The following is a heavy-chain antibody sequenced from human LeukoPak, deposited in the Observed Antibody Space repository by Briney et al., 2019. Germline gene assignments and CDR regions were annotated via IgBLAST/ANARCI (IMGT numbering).Heavy chain of an antibody. CDR1: GGSISSYS. J-gene: IGHJ6*02. Sequence: PSETLSLTCSVSGGSISSYSWNWIRQPPGKGLEWIGYIHYSGSTNYNPSLKSRVTISVDTSKNQFSLKVSSVTAADTAVYYCARERWELPPMAGWYYYYYGMDVWGQGTTVTVSS. CDR3: ARERWELPPMAGWYYYYYGMDV. CDR2: IHYSGST. V-gene: IGHV4-59*12. D-gene: IGHD1-26*01.